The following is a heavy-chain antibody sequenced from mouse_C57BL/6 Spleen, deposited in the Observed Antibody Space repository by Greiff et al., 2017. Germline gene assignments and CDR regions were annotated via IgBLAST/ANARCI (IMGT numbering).Heavy chain of an antibody. V-gene: IGHV5-6*01. CDR2: ISSGGSYT. D-gene: IGHD2-4*01. Sequence: EVQGVESGGDLVKPGGSLKLSCAASGFTFSSYGMSWVRQTPDKRLEWVATISSGGSYTYYPDSVNGRFTISRDNAKNTLYLQMSRLKSEDTAMYYCARQRDYDVYFDYWGQGTTLTVSS. CDR3: ARQRDYDVYFDY. J-gene: IGHJ2*01. CDR1: GFTFSSYG.